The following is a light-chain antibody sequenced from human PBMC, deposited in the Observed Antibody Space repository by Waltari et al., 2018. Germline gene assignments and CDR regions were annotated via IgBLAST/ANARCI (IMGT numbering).Light chain of an antibody. CDR1: SRCIGDNLY. V-gene: IGLV2-11*01. CDR3: CSHTGRYTSVV. J-gene: IGLJ3*02. CDR2: DGA. Sequence: QSALTQPRSVSGSPGQSFTIPGSGPSRCIGDNLYSSWFQQYSGRAPKLIIYDGANRPSGVPDRFSGSRSDNTASLTISGLQHEDEADYYCCSHTGRYTSVVFGGGTKLTVL.